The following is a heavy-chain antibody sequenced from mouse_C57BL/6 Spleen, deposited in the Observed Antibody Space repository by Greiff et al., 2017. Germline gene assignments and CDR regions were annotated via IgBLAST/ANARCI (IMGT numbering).Heavy chain of an antibody. CDR1: GYAFSSSW. CDR2: IYPGDGDT. J-gene: IGHJ2*01. Sequence: VQLQRSGPELVKPGASVKISCKASGYAFSSSWMNWVKQRPGKGLEWIGRIYPGDGDTNYNGKFKGKATLTADKSSSTAYMQLSSLTSEDSAVYFCARRPVDYFDYWGQGTTLTVSS. CDR3: ARRPVDYFDY. V-gene: IGHV1-82*01.